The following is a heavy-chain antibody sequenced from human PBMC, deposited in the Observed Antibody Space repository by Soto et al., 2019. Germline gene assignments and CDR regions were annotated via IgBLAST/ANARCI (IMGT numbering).Heavy chain of an antibody. CDR3: TGHPALRAAVEGLDP. CDR1: GGDISSGDYY. V-gene: IGHV4-39*01. J-gene: IGHJ5*02. CDR2: IYYVGST. D-gene: IGHD6-13*01. Sequence: SETLSLTCTVSGGDISSGDYYWAWIRQPPGTGLGGIASIYYVGSTFYNSSLESRVTISVDMSKNLFSLKLTSVTATDTAVYSCTGHPALRAAVEGLDPWGQGTLVTVSS.